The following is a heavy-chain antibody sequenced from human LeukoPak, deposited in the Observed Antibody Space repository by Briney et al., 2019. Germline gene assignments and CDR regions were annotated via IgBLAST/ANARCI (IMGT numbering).Heavy chain of an antibody. Sequence: SETLSLTCTVSGYSISSGYYWGWIRQPPGKGLEWIGSIYHSGSTYYNPSLKSRVTISVDTSKNQFSPKLSSVTAADTAVYYCARTIAASSAWFDPWGQGTLVTVSS. CDR1: GYSISSGYY. J-gene: IGHJ5*02. V-gene: IGHV4-38-2*02. D-gene: IGHD2-15*01. CDR3: ARTIAASSAWFDP. CDR2: IYHSGST.